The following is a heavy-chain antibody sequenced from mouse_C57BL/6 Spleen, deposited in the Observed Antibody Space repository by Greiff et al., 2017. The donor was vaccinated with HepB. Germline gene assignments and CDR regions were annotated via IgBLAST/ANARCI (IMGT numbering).Heavy chain of an antibody. D-gene: IGHD1-1*01. J-gene: IGHJ3*01. CDR2: ISDGGSYT. CDR3: ARSPDYYGSSYGFAY. Sequence: EVKVVESGGGLVKPGGSLKLSCAASGFTFSSYAMSWVRQTPEKRLEWVATISDGGSYTYYPDNVKGRFTISRDNAKNNLYLQMSHLKSEDTAMYYCARSPDYYGSSYGFAYWGQGTLVTVSA. V-gene: IGHV5-4*03. CDR1: GFTFSSYA.